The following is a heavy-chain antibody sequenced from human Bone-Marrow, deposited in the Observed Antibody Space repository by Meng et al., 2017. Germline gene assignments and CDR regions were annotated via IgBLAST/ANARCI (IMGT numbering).Heavy chain of an antibody. V-gene: IGHV3-15*01. J-gene: IGHJ3*02. CDR2: IKSKTDGGTT. Sequence: GESLKISCAASGFTFSNAWMSWVRQAPGKGLEWVGRIKSKTDGGTTDYAAPVKGRFTISRDDSKNTLYLQMNSLKTEDPAVYYCTTGFHCSGGSCYSAGAFDIWGQGTMVTVSS. CDR1: GFTFSNAW. D-gene: IGHD2-15*01. CDR3: TTGFHCSGGSCYSAGAFDI.